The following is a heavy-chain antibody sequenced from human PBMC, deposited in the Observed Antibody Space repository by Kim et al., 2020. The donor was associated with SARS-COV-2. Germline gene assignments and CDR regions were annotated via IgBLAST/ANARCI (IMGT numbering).Heavy chain of an antibody. J-gene: IGHJ6*02. CDR3: ARLVGSYYYYGMDV. CDR2: INHSGST. V-gene: IGHV4-34*01. CDR1: GGSFSGYY. Sequence: SETLSLTCAVYGGSFSGYYWSWIRQPPGKGLEWIGEINHSGSTNYNPSLKSRVTISVDTSKNQFSLKRSSVTAADTAVYYCARLVGSYYYYGMDVWGQGTTVTVSS. D-gene: IGHD2-15*01.